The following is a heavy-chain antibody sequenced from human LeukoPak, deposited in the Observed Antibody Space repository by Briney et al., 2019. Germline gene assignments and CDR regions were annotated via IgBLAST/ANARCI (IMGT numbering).Heavy chain of an antibody. CDR3: ARESYDSSGWKVSFDI. V-gene: IGHV3-30-3*01. D-gene: IGHD3-22*01. CDR1: GLTFISYV. J-gene: IGHJ3*02. CDR2: ISYDGSNK. Sequence: GGSLRLSCEASGLTFISYVMHWVRQAPGKGLEWVAGISYDGSNKYYGDSVKGRFTISRENPRNTLYLQINSLRAEDTAVYYCARESYDSSGWKVSFDIWGQGTMVTVSS.